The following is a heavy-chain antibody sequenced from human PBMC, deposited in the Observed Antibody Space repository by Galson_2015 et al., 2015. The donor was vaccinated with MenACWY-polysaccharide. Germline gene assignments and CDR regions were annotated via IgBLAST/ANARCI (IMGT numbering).Heavy chain of an antibody. CDR3: ARENSYHYVMDV. CDR1: GDSVSNYSAA. CDR2: TYYRSKWYN. Sequence: CAISGDSVSNYSAAWNWIRQFPSRGLEWLGRTYYRSKWYNDYAVSVKGRITINPDTSKKQFSLQLNSVTPEDTAVYYCARENSYHYVMDVWGQGTTVTVSS. V-gene: IGHV6-1*01. J-gene: IGHJ6*02.